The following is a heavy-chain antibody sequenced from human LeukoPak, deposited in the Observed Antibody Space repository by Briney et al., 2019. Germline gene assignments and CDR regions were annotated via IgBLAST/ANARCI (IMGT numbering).Heavy chain of an antibody. CDR1: GGSFSGYY. CDR3: ARISSGWFLYYYYYMDV. CDR2: INHSGST. Sequence: KPSGTLSLTCAVYGGSFSGYYWSWIRQPPGKGVGWIGEINHSGSTNYNPSLKSRVTISVDTSKNQFSLKLSSVTAADTAVYYCARISSGWFLYYYYYMDVWGKGTTVTVSS. J-gene: IGHJ6*03. D-gene: IGHD6-19*01. V-gene: IGHV4-34*01.